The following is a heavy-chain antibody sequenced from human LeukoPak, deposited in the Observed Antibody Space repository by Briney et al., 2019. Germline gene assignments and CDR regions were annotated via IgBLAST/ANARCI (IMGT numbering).Heavy chain of an antibody. J-gene: IGHJ4*02. Sequence: ASVKVSCKASGYTFTGYYMHWVRQAPGQGLEWMGWINPNSGGTNYAQKFQGRVTMTRDTSISTAYMELSRLRSDDTAVYYCARTYSRGGPTQTDYFDYWGRGTLVTVSS. CDR1: GYTFTGYY. CDR2: INPNSGGT. CDR3: ARTYSRGGPTQTDYFDY. D-gene: IGHD6-19*01. V-gene: IGHV1-2*02.